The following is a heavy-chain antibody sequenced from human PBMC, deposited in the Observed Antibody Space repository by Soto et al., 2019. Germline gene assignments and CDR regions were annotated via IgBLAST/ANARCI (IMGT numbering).Heavy chain of an antibody. CDR3: ARGKVRGPFDI. V-gene: IGHV4-30-4*01. Sequence: QQQLQESGPGLVKPSQTLSLTCTVSGGSMNSHDYYWSWIRQPPGKGLEWIGYIHNSGSTYYNPSLKSRLTISSDMSKNQFSLRLNSVTAADTALYFCARGKVRGPFDIWGQGTKVTVSS. CDR2: IHNSGST. D-gene: IGHD3-10*01. J-gene: IGHJ3*02. CDR1: GGSMNSHDYY.